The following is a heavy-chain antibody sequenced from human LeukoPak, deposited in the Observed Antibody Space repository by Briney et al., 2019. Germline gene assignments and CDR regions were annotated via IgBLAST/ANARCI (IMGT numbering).Heavy chain of an antibody. Sequence: GGSLRLSCAASGFTFSSYAMSWVRQAPGKGLEWVSAISGSGGSTYYADSVKGRFTISRDNSKNTLYLQMNSLRAEDTAVYYCAKRYSSSSATYNWLDPWGQGTLVTVSS. J-gene: IGHJ5*02. D-gene: IGHD6-13*01. V-gene: IGHV3-23*01. CDR1: GFTFSSYA. CDR2: ISGSGGST. CDR3: AKRYSSSSATYNWLDP.